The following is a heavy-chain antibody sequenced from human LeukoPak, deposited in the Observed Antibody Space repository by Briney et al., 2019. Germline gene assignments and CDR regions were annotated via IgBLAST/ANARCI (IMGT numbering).Heavy chain of an antibody. V-gene: IGHV1-2*02. D-gene: IGHD1-26*01. CDR2: INPNSGGT. Sequence: GASVKVSCKASGYTFTGYYMHWVRQAPGQGLEWKGWINPNSGGTNYAQKFQGRVTMTRDTSISTAYMELSRLRSDDTAVYYCASYSGSYSSDFDYWGQGTLVTVSS. CDR1: GYTFTGYY. CDR3: ASYSGSYSSDFDY. J-gene: IGHJ4*02.